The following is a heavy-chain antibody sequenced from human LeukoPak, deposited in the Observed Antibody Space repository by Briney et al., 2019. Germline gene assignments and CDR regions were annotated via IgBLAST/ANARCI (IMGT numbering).Heavy chain of an antibody. Sequence: SGTLSLTCAVSGGSISSSNWWSWVRQPPGKGLEWIGEIYHSGSTNYNPSLKSRVTISVDTSKNQFSLKLSSVTAADTAVYYCARHSIAAAAYYFDYWGQGTLVTVSS. CDR2: IYHSGST. V-gene: IGHV4-4*02. J-gene: IGHJ4*02. D-gene: IGHD6-13*01. CDR1: GGSISSSNW. CDR3: ARHSIAAAAYYFDY.